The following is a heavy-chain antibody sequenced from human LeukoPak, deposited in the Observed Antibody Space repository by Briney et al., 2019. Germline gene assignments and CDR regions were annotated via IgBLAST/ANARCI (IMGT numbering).Heavy chain of an antibody. CDR3: ARGRISMVRGVIKNYFDY. V-gene: IGHV4-34*01. D-gene: IGHD3-10*01. J-gene: IGHJ4*02. Sequence: ASETLSLTCGVYGGSFSDYYWSWIRQPPGKGLEWIGEINHSGSTNYNPSLKSRVTISVDTSKNQFSLKLSSVTAADTAVYYCARGRISMVRGVIKNYFDYWGQGTLVTVSS. CDR2: INHSGST. CDR1: GGSFSDYY.